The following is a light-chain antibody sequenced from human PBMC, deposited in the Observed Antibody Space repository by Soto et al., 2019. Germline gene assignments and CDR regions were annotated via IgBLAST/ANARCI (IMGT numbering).Light chain of an antibody. CDR2: LGS. CDR1: QSLLHSNGYNY. Sequence: DIVMTQSPLSLPVTPGEPASISCRSSQSLLHSNGYNYLDWYLQKPGQSPQLLIYLGSNRASGVPDRFSGSGSGTDFKLKISRVEAEHVGVYYCMQALQTPLTFGGGTKVEIK. V-gene: IGKV2-28*01. J-gene: IGKJ4*01. CDR3: MQALQTPLT.